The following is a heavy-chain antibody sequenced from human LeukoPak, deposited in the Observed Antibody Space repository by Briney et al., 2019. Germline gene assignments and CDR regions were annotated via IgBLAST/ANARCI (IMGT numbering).Heavy chain of an antibody. Sequence: GGSLRLSCAASGFTFSSYSMNWVRQAPGKGLEWVSSISSSSSYIYYADSVKGRFTISRDNAKNSLYLQMNSLRAEDTAVYYCAREGDYYDSSGYPGLEYWGQGTLVTVSS. D-gene: IGHD3-22*01. J-gene: IGHJ4*02. CDR2: ISSSSSYI. CDR1: GFTFSSYS. CDR3: AREGDYYDSSGYPGLEY. V-gene: IGHV3-21*01.